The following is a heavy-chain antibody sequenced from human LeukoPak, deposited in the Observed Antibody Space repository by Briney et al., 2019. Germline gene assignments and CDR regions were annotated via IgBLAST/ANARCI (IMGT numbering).Heavy chain of an antibody. Sequence: SETLSLTCTVSGGSISGYYWSWIRQPPGKGLEWIGYIYYSGSTSYNPSLQSRVTISVDTSKNQFSLKLSSVTAADTAVYYCARHWNCDSSGYYHLDYWGQGTLVTVSS. CDR3: ARHWNCDSSGYYHLDY. D-gene: IGHD3-22*01. V-gene: IGHV4-59*08. CDR1: GGSISGYY. CDR2: IYYSGST. J-gene: IGHJ4*02.